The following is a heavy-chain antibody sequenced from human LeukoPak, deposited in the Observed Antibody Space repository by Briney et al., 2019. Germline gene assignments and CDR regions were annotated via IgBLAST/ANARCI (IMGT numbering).Heavy chain of an antibody. CDR2: IYSGDTT. V-gene: IGHV3-53*01. D-gene: IGHD4-23*01. Sequence: GGSLRLSCAVSGFTVSDNYMSWVRQAPGKGLEWVSLIYSGDTTLYADSVKGRFTISRDISKNTLYLQMNSLRAEDTAVYYCARRAGGYSHPYDYWGQGILVTVSS. CDR3: ARRAGGYSHPYDY. J-gene: IGHJ4*02. CDR1: GFTVSDNY.